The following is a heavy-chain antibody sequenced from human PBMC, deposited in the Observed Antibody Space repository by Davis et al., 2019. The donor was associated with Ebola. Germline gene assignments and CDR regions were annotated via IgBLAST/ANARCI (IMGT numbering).Heavy chain of an antibody. CDR2: ISYDGGNQ. D-gene: IGHD2-15*01. J-gene: IGHJ3*02. Sequence: GESLKISCVASGFSFSSYAMHWVRQAPGKGLECVAVISYDGGNQFYADSVRGQFTISGDNSRNTLYLQMNNLRFEDTAMYYCARDRRECSGGGCLPDAFDIWGPGTMVTVSS. V-gene: IGHV3-30*04. CDR1: GFSFSSYA. CDR3: ARDRRECSGGGCLPDAFDI.